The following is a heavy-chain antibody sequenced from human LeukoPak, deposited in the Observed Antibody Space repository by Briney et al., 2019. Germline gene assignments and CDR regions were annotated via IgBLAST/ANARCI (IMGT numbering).Heavy chain of an antibody. CDR2: IYHSGST. V-gene: IGHV4-59*01. J-gene: IGHJ4*01. CDR3: ARVNRAVAAALEY. D-gene: IGHD2-15*01. CDR1: GGSIYTYY. Sequence: SETLSLSCSVSGGSIYTYYKCWIRQSPGKGLEWIGYIYHSGSTNYNPSLKSRVTISVDTSKNQFSLKLSSVTAADTAVYYCARVNRAVAAALEYSGPRNPVTVSS.